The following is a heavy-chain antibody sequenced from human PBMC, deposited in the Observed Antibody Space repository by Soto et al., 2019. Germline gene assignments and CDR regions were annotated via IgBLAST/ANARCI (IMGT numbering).Heavy chain of an antibody. V-gene: IGHV3-33*01. Sequence: QVQLVESGGGVVQPGGSLRLSCEASGFTFRDYGFHWVRQAPGKGLEWVAVIYYDGSGSDYEDSVRGRFIFSRDISTNTLYLQMNSLRAEDTAVYYCVRDDCSGGTCYGVYWGQGTLVTVSS. CDR3: VRDDCSGGTCYGVY. CDR1: GFTFRDYG. D-gene: IGHD2-15*01. CDR2: IYYDGSGS. J-gene: IGHJ4*02.